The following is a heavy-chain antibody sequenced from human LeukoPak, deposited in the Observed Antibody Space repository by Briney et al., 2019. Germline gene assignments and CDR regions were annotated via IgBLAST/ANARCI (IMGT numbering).Heavy chain of an antibody. J-gene: IGHJ6*04. CDR2: ISSNGGST. V-gene: IGHV3-64*01. CDR1: GFTFSTYA. D-gene: IGHD3-3*01. CDR3: ARVYSGEFLEWLLAV. Sequence: GGSLRLSCAASGFTFSTYAMHWVRQAPGKGLEYVSAISSNGGSTYYANSVKGRFTISRDNSKNTLYLQMGSLRAEDMAVYYCARVYSGEFLEWLLAVWGKGTTVTVSP.